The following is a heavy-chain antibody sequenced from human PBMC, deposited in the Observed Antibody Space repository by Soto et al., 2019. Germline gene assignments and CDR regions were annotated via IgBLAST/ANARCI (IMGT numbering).Heavy chain of an antibody. CDR1: GGSFSGYY. D-gene: IGHD3-22*01. Sequence: SETLSLTCAVYGGSFSGYYWSWIRQPPGKGLEWIGEINHSGSTNYNPSLKSRVTISVDTSKNQFSLKLNSVTAADTAVYYCASTYYYDSSGSNWFDPWGQGALVTVSS. CDR2: INHSGST. CDR3: ASTYYYDSSGSNWFDP. V-gene: IGHV4-34*01. J-gene: IGHJ5*02.